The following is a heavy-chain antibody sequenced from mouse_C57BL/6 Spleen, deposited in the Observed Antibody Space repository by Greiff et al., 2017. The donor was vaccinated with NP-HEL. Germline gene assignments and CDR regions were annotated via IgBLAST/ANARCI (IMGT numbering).Heavy chain of an antibody. CDR1: GYSFTSYY. Sequence: QVQLQQSGPELVKPGASVKISCKASGYSFTSYYIHWVKQRPGQGLEWIGWIYPGSGNTKYNEKFKGKATLTADTSSSTAYMQLSSLTSEDSAVYYCARSGGLLQRDWFDDWGQGTTLTVSS. J-gene: IGHJ2*01. CDR3: ARSGGLLQRDWFDD. D-gene: IGHD1-1*01. CDR2: IYPGSGNT. V-gene: IGHV1-66*01.